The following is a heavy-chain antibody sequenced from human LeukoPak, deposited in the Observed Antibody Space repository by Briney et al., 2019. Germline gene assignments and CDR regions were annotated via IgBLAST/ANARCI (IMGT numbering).Heavy chain of an antibody. D-gene: IGHD6-13*01. V-gene: IGHV1-69*05. Sequence: SVKVSCKASGYTFTGYYMHWARQAPGQGLEGMGGIIPIFGTANYAQKFQGRVTITTDESTSTAYMELSSLRSEDTAVYYCAREGEQQLTMDVWGKGTTVTVSS. CDR1: GYTFTGYY. CDR2: IIPIFGTA. J-gene: IGHJ6*04. CDR3: AREGEQQLTMDV.